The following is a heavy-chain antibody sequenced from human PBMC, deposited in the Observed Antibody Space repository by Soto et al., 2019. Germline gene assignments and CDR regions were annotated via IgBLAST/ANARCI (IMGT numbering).Heavy chain of an antibody. Sequence: GGSLRLSCASSGFTFSSYDMHLVRQATGKGLEWVSAIGTAGDTYYPGSVKGRFTISRENAKNSLYLQMNSLRAEDTAVYYCARDGYNSSSLTFGMDVWGQGTTVTVSS. CDR1: GFTFSSYD. CDR2: IGTAGDT. D-gene: IGHD6-13*01. V-gene: IGHV3-13*01. J-gene: IGHJ6*02. CDR3: ARDGYNSSSLTFGMDV.